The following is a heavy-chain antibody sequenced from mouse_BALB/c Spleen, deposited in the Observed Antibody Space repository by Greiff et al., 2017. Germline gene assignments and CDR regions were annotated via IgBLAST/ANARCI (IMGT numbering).Heavy chain of an antibody. CDR3: TRHDYFDY. J-gene: IGHJ2*01. CDR1: GYTFTSYW. CDR2: IYPGNSDT. V-gene: IGHV1-5*01. Sequence: VQLQQSGPVLARPGASVKMSCTASGYTFTSYWMNWVKQRPGQGLEWIGAIYPGNSDTSYNQKFKGKATLTAVTSTSTAYLELSSLTNEDTAVYYGTRHDYFDYWGQGTTLTVSS.